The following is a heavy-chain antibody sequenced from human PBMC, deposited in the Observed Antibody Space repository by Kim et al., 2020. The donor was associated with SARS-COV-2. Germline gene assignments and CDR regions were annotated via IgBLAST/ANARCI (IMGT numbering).Heavy chain of an antibody. CDR2: ISSSSSYI. CDR1: GFTFSSYS. J-gene: IGHJ4*02. V-gene: IGHV3-21*01. D-gene: IGHD3-3*01. Sequence: GGSLRLSCAASGFTFSSYSMNWVRQAPGKGLEWVSSISSSSSYIYYADSVKGRFTISRDNAKNSLYLQMNSLRAEDTAVYYCAREYYDFWSGYSGGVFPLDYWGQGTLVTVSS. CDR3: AREYYDFWSGYSGGVFPLDY.